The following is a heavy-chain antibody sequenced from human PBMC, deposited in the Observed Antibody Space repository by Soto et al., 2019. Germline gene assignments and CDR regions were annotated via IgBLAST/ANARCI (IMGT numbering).Heavy chain of an antibody. Sequence: QVQLVESGGGVVKPGRSLRLSCVASGFTFSSYGMHWVRQAPGKGLEWVAIISYDGSNTNYADSVKGRFTISRDNSKKTLFMKTNGLSAEDMYVYFCAKGGGLRGGYYSSSSYYFDYWGQGTLVTVSS. J-gene: IGHJ4*02. CDR3: AKGGGLRGGYYSSSSYYFDY. CDR2: ISYDGSNT. CDR1: GFTFSSYG. D-gene: IGHD1-26*01. V-gene: IGHV3-30*18.